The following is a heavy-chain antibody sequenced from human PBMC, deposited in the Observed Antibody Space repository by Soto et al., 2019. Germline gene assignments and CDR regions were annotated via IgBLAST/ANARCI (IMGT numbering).Heavy chain of an antibody. D-gene: IGHD3-16*01. J-gene: IGHJ6*03. CDR2: VWYDGTNK. Sequence: EHLVESGGGVVQPGRSLRLSCAASGFTFSDYGMHWVRQAPGKGLEWVAVVWYDGTNKYYADSVKGRFTISRDNSKNTLYVQMNSLRAEDTAVYYCARGQGGYYYYMDVWGKGTTVTVSS. V-gene: IGHV3-33*01. CDR1: GFTFSDYG. CDR3: ARGQGGYYYYMDV.